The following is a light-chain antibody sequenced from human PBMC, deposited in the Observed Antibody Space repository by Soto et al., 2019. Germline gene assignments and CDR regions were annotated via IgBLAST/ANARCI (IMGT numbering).Light chain of an antibody. CDR2: QDN. Sequence: SYELTQPPSMSVSPGQTASITCSGDKLGDKYVWWYQQRPGQSPVLVIYQDNKRPSGIPERFSGSNSGNTATLTISGTQAMDEAEYHCQAWVSSTAVFGGGTKLTVL. CDR1: KLGDKY. CDR3: QAWVSSTAV. J-gene: IGLJ2*01. V-gene: IGLV3-1*01.